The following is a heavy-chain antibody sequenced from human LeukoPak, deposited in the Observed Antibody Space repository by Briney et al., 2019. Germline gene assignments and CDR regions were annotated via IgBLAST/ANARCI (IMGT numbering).Heavy chain of an antibody. J-gene: IGHJ6*02. V-gene: IGHV4-61*02. Sequence: SETLSLTCTVSGGSISIGSYYWSWIRQPAGKGLEWIGRIYTSGSTNYNPSLKSRVTISVDTSKNQFSLKLSSVTAADTAVYYCARMYDSSGYSYYGMDVWGQGTTVTVSS. D-gene: IGHD3-22*01. CDR1: GGSISIGSYY. CDR3: ARMYDSSGYSYYGMDV. CDR2: IYTSGST.